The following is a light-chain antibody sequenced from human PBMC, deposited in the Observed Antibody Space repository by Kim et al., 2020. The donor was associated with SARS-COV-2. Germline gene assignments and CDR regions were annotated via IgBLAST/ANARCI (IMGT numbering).Light chain of an antibody. CDR3: QQYGSSPPA. V-gene: IGKV3-20*01. CDR1: QSVSSSY. J-gene: IGKJ2*01. CDR2: GAS. Sequence: LSPGERAPLSCRARQSVSSSYLAWYQQKPGQAPRLLIYGASSRATGIPDRFSGSGSGTDFTLTISRLEPEDFAVYYCQQYGSSPPAFGQGTKLEI.